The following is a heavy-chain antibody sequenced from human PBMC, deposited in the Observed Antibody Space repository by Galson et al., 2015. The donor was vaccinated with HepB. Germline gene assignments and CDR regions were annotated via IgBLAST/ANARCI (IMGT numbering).Heavy chain of an antibody. CDR2: IKQDGSEK. Sequence: SLRLSCAASGFTFNSYWRSWVRQAPGKGLEWVANIKQDGSEKYYVDSVKGRFTISRDNAKNSLYLQMNSLRDEDTAVYYCARDLGYSGYDFAWYFDYWGQGTLVTVSS. CDR3: ARDLGYSGYDFAWYFDY. CDR1: GFTFNSYW. J-gene: IGHJ4*02. V-gene: IGHV3-7*01. D-gene: IGHD5-12*01.